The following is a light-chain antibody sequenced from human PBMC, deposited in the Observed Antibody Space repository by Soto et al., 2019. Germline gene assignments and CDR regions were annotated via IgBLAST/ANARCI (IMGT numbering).Light chain of an antibody. J-gene: IGLJ1*01. CDR3: TSYTARSPSYV. V-gene: IGLV2-14*03. CDR1: RTDGDGHDY. CDR2: DVY. Sequence: QSALTQPASVSGSPGQSIAIACIGVRTDGDGHDYVSWYQQHPGQAPQLIIYDVYNRPSGVSDRFSGSKSGNTASLIISGLQAEDEADYFCTSYTARSPSYVFGAGTKFTVL.